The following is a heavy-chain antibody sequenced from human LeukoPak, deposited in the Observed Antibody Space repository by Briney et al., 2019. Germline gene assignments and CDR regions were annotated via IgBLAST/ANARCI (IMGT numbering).Heavy chain of an antibody. CDR2: ISHDGSNK. CDR1: GFTFSSYA. J-gene: IGHJ1*01. V-gene: IGHV3-30*04. Sequence: PGRSLRLSCAASGFTFSSYAMHWVRQAPGKGLEWVAVISHDGSNKYYADSVKGRFTISRDNSKNTLYLQMNSLRAEDTAVYYCARDQGPSIAAAGTYFQHWGQGTLVTVSS. D-gene: IGHD6-13*01. CDR3: ARDQGPSIAAAGTYFQH.